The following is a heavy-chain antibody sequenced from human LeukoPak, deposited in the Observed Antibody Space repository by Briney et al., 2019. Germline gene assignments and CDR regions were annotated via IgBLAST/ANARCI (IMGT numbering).Heavy chain of an antibody. V-gene: IGHV3-13*04. CDR3: ARDFEAPSNC. D-gene: IGHD3-9*01. J-gene: IGHJ4*02. CDR1: GFTFSSYD. CDR2: IDTAGGT. Sequence: GGSLRLSCAASGFTFSSYDMHWVRQTTGKGLEWVSAIDTAGGTYYPDSVRGRFTISRENAKNSFYLQMNSLRAGDTAVYYCARDFEAPSNCWGQGTLVTVSS.